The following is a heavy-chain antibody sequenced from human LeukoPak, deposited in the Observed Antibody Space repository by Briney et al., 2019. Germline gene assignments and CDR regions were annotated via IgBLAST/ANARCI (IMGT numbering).Heavy chain of an antibody. CDR3: ARVSSEIVVVSAYYYYMDV. Sequence: GGSLRLSCAASGFTFDDYGMSWVRQAPGKGLEWVSGINWNGGSTVYADSVKGRFTISRDNAKNSLYLQMNSLRAEDTALYYCARVSSEIVVVSAYYYYMDVWGKGTTVTVSS. D-gene: IGHD2-15*01. CDR1: GFTFDDYG. V-gene: IGHV3-20*04. J-gene: IGHJ6*03. CDR2: INWNGGST.